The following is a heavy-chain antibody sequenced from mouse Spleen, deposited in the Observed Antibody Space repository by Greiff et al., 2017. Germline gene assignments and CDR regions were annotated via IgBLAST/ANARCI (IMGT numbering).Heavy chain of an antibody. Sequence: QVQLKQPGAELVRPGTSVKLSCKASGYTFTSYWMHWVKQRPGQGLEWIGVIDPSDSYTNYNQKFKGKATLTVDTSSSTAYMQLSSLTSEDSAVYYCAREELYAMDYWGQGTSVTVSS. V-gene: IGHV1-59*01. CDR2: IDPSDSYT. CDR1: GYTFTSYW. CDR3: AREELYAMDY. J-gene: IGHJ4*01.